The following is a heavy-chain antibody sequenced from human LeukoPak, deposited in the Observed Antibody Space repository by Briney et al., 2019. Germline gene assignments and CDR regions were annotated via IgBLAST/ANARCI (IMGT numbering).Heavy chain of an antibody. Sequence: ASVKVSCKASGYTFTGYYMHWVRQAPGQGLEWMGWINPNSGGTNYAQDFHGRVTMTRDTSISTAYMELSRLRSDDTAVYYCARGIVGTTHDAFDIWGQGTMVIVSS. J-gene: IGHJ3*02. V-gene: IGHV1-2*02. CDR2: INPNSGGT. CDR3: ARGIVGTTHDAFDI. D-gene: IGHD1-26*01. CDR1: GYTFTGYY.